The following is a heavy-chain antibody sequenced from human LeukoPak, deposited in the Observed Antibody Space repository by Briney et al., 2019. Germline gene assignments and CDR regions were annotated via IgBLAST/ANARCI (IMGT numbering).Heavy chain of an antibody. CDR3: ARDVGVLRYFDWLLPFDY. CDR1: GYTFTSYG. Sequence: ASVTVSCKASGYTFTSYGISWVRLAPGQGLEWMGWISAYNGNTNYAQKLQGRVTMTTDTTTSTAYMELRSLRSDDTAVCYCARDVGVLRYFDWLLPFDYWGQGTLVAVSS. V-gene: IGHV1-18*04. CDR2: ISAYNGNT. J-gene: IGHJ4*02. D-gene: IGHD3-9*01.